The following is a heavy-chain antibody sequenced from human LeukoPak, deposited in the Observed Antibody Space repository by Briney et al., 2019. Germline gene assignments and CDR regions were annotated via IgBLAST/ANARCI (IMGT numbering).Heavy chain of an antibody. D-gene: IGHD2-15*01. CDR2: IYYSGST. V-gene: IGHV4-59*01. J-gene: IGHJ4*02. CDR1: GGSISSYY. CDR3: ARSDIVVVVAATEYYFDY. Sequence: PSETLSLTCTVSGGSISSYYWSWIRQPPGKGLEWIGYIYYSGSTNYNPSLKSRVTISVDTSKNQFSLKLSSVTAADTAVYYCARSDIVVVVAATEYYFDYWGQGTTVTVSS.